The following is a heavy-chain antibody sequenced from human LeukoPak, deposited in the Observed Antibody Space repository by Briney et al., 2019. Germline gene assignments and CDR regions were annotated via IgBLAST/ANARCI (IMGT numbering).Heavy chain of an antibody. CDR3: TSRVYYYDSSGYYFRD. V-gene: IGHV4-31*03. CDR2: IYYSGST. D-gene: IGHD3-22*01. CDR1: GGSISSGGYY. Sequence: PSETLSLTCTVSGGSISSGGYYWSWIRQHPGKDLEWIGYIYYSGSTYYNPSLKSRVTISVDTSKNQFSLKLSSVTAADTAVYYCTSRVYYYDSSGYYFRDWGQGTLVTVSS. J-gene: IGHJ4*02.